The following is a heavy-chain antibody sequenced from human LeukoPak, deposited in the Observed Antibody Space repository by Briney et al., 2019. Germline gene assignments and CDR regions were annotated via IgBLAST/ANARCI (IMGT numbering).Heavy chain of an antibody. Sequence: SETLSLTCTVSGGSISYYYWSWFRQPPAKGLEWIGYIYYSGSTNYNPSLKSRVTIPVDTSKNQFSLKLSSVTAADTAVYYCARHLLYYYDSSGHPAYFDYWGQGTLVTVSS. J-gene: IGHJ4*02. CDR2: IYYSGST. CDR3: ARHLLYYYDSSGHPAYFDY. D-gene: IGHD3-22*01. V-gene: IGHV4-59*08. CDR1: GGSISYYY.